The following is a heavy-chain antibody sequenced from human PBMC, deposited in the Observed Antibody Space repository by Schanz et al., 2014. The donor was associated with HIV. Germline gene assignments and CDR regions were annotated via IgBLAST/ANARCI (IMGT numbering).Heavy chain of an antibody. Sequence: QVQLVQSGAEVKKPGSSVKVSCKASGGIFSYHAINWVRQAPGQGLEWMGGIIPIFATPNYAQKFQGRVTITADESTSTAYMELSSLRSDDTAMYYCARTRGYSGYDPPYYYYYGMDVWGQGTTLTVSS. J-gene: IGHJ6*02. V-gene: IGHV1-69*01. CDR1: GGIFSYHA. D-gene: IGHD5-12*01. CDR3: ARTRGYSGYDPPYYYYYGMDV. CDR2: IIPIFATP.